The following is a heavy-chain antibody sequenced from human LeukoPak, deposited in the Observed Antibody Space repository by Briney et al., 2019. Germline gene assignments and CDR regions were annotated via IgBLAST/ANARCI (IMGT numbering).Heavy chain of an antibody. CDR1: GFTFSSYV. CDR2: ISYDGTNK. D-gene: IGHD5-12*01. J-gene: IGHJ4*02. Sequence: GGSLRLSCAASGFTFSSYVMHWVRQAPGKGLEWVAGISYDGTNKHYADSVKGRFTISRDNSKTTLFLQMNSLRPEDTAVHYCAKRGYSGYDLDYWGQGTLVTVSS. CDR3: AKRGYSGYDLDY. V-gene: IGHV3-30*18.